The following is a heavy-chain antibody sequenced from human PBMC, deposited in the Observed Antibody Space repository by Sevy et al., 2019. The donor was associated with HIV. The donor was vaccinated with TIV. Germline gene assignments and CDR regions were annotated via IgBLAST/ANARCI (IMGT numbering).Heavy chain of an antibody. CDR3: ARLNIVVVPAAILGMDV. CDR1: GGSFSGYY. V-gene: IGHV4-34*01. CDR2: INHSGST. D-gene: IGHD2-2*01. J-gene: IGHJ6*02. Sequence: SETLSLTCAVYGGSFSGYYWSWIRQPPGKGLEWIGEINHSGSTNYNPSLKSRVTISVDTSKNQFSLKLSSVTAADTAVYYCARLNIVVVPAAILGMDVWGQGTTVTVSS.